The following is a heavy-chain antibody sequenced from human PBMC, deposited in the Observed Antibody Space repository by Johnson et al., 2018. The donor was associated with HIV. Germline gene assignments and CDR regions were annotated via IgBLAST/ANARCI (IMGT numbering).Heavy chain of an antibody. CDR3: AKDTAYSSSSFMSHAFDI. CDR2: ISWNSGSI. Sequence: VQLVESGGGLVQPGGSLRLSCAASGFTFSSYAMSWVRQAPGKGLEWVSGISWNSGSIGYADSVKGRFTISRDNAKNSLYLQMNSLRAEDTTLYYCAKDTAYSSSSFMSHAFDIWGQGTMVTVSS. D-gene: IGHD6-6*01. CDR1: GFTFSSYA. V-gene: IGHV3-9*01. J-gene: IGHJ3*02.